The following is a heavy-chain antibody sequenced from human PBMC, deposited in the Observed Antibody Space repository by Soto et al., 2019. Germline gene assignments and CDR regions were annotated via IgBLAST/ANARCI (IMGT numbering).Heavy chain of an antibody. D-gene: IGHD6-13*01. Sequence: PSETLSLTCTVSGGSISSYYWSWIRQPPGKGLEWIGYIYYSGSTNYNPSLKSRVPISVDTSKNQFSLKLSSVTAADTAVYYCARGIAAAAPRWFDPWGQGTLVTVSS. CDR3: ARGIAAAAPRWFDP. CDR2: IYYSGST. J-gene: IGHJ5*02. V-gene: IGHV4-59*01. CDR1: GGSISSYY.